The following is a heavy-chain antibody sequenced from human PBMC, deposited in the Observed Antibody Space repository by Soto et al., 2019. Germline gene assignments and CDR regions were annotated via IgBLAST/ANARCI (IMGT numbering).Heavy chain of an antibody. CDR1: GGSISSYY. CDR2: IYYSGST. CDR3: ARQNVNEWIRRGWFDP. Sequence: QVQLQESGPGLVKPSETLSLTCTVSGGSISSYYWSWIRQPPGKGLEWIGYIYYSGSTNYNPSLKSRVTISVDTSKNQFPLKLSSVTAADTGVYYCARQNVNEWIRRGWFDPWGQGTLVTVSS. J-gene: IGHJ5*02. D-gene: IGHD5-18*01. V-gene: IGHV4-59*08.